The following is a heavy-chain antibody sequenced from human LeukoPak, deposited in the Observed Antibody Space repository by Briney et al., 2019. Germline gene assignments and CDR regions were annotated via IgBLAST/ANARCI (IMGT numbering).Heavy chain of an antibody. CDR1: GITLSNYG. Sequence: GGSLRLSCAVSGITLSNYGMSWVRQAPGKGLEWVAGISGSGGGTNYADSVKGRFTISRDNSKNTLYLQMNSLRAEDTAVYFCAKRGVVIRVILVGFHREAYYFDSWGQGALVTVSS. CDR3: AKRGVVIRVILVGFHREAYYFDS. V-gene: IGHV3-23*01. D-gene: IGHD3-22*01. J-gene: IGHJ4*02. CDR2: ISGSGGGT.